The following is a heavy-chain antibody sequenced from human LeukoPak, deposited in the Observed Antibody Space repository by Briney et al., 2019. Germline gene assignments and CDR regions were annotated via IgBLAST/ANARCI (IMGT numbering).Heavy chain of an antibody. Sequence: PSETLPLTCTISGDSTSSDRYYGGWVRQPPGKGLEWIGNIYYSGSTYYNPSLKSRVTMSVDTSKNQFFLKLNSVTAADTAVYYCARGRPYSGGYHLDYWGQGTLVTVSP. CDR2: IYYSGST. V-gene: IGHV4-39*01. CDR3: ARGRPYSGGYHLDY. J-gene: IGHJ4*02. D-gene: IGHD1-26*01. CDR1: GDSTSSDRYY.